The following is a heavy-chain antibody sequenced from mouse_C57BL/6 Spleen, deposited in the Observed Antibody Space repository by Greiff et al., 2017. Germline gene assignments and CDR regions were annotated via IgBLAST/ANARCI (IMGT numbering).Heavy chain of an antibody. CDR1: GYTFTDYY. D-gene: IGHD1-1*01. J-gene: IGHJ1*03. Sequence: QVQLQQPGAELVKPGASVKISCKASGYTFTDYYINWVKQRPGQGLEWIGKIGPGGSSTNYNEKFKGKATLTADKSSSTAYMQLSSLTSEDTAIYFCARYYGYSYWYFDFWGTGTTVTVSA. CDR3: ARYYGYSYWYFDF. V-gene: IGHV1-77*01. CDR2: IGPGGSST.